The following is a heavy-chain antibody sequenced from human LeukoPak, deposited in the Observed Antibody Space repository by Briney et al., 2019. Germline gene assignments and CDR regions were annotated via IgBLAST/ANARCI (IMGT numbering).Heavy chain of an antibody. Sequence: GGSLRLFCAASGFTFSSYSMSWVRQAPGKGLEWVSSISSSSSYIYYADSVKGRFTISRDNAKNSLYLQMNSLRAEDTAVYYCARLTGYSSSSGYYYGMDLWGQGTTVTVSS. CDR1: GFTFSSYS. CDR3: ARLTGYSSSSGYYYGMDL. J-gene: IGHJ6*02. V-gene: IGHV3-21*01. CDR2: ISSSSSYI. D-gene: IGHD6-6*01.